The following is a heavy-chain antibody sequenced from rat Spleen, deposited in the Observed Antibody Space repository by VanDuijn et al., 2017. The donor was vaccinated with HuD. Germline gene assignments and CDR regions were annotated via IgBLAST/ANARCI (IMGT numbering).Heavy chain of an antibody. V-gene: IGHV5S10*01. CDR2: IIYDGSST. CDR3: ATGPRILRLDWFAY. CDR1: GFTFSSFP. Sequence: EVQLVESGGGLVQPGRSLKLSCAASGFTFSSFPMAWVRQAPKKGLEWVATIIYDGSSTYYRDSVKGRFTISRDNAKSTLYLQMDSLTSEDTATYYCATGPRILRLDWFAYWGQGTLVTVSS. J-gene: IGHJ3*01. D-gene: IGHD1-6*01.